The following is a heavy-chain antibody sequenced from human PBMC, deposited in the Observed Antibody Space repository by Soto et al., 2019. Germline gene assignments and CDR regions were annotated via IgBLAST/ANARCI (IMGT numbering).Heavy chain of an antibody. V-gene: IGHV4-30-4*01. D-gene: IGHD4-4*01. CDR2: IYYSGST. CDR3: ARALYSSFPRYYDYGMDV. CDR1: GGSISSGDYY. J-gene: IGHJ6*02. Sequence: QVQLQESGPGLVKPSQTLSLTCTVSGGSISSGDYYWSWIRQPPGKGLEWIGYIYYSGSTYYNPPLKSRVTISVETSKIQFSLKLICVTAADTAVYYCARALYSSFPRYYDYGMDVWGQGTTVTVSS.